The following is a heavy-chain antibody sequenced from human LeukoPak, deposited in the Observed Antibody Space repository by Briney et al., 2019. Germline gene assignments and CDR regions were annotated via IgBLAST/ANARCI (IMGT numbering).Heavy chain of an antibody. J-gene: IGHJ2*01. D-gene: IGHD2-21*02. V-gene: IGHV1-2*02. Sequence: ASVKVSCKASGYTFTGYYMHWVRQAPGQGLEWMGWINPNSGGTNYAQKFQGRVTMTRDTSISTAYMELGRLRSDDTAVYYCARVGYCGGDCYGGNWYFDLWGRGTLVTVSS. CDR2: INPNSGGT. CDR3: ARVGYCGGDCYGGNWYFDL. CDR1: GYTFTGYY.